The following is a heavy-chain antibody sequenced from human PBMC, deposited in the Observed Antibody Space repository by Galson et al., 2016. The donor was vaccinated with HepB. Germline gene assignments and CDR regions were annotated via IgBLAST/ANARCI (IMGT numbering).Heavy chain of an antibody. CDR1: GGSISSRNW. CDR2: IYHSGRT. J-gene: IGHJ4*02. V-gene: IGHV4-4*02. CDR3: AVDYGGNSAFDS. Sequence: SETLSLTCAVSGGSISSRNWWNWVRQPPGKGLEWIGEIYHSGRTNYSPSLKSRVTMSVDKSKNQFSLRLNSVTAADTAVYYCAVDYGGNSAFDSWGLGTLATVSS. D-gene: IGHD4-23*01.